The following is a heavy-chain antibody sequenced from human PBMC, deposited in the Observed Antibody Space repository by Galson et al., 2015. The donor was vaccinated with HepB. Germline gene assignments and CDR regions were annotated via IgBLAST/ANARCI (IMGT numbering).Heavy chain of an antibody. CDR1: GGTFSSYA. V-gene: IGHV1-69*13. J-gene: IGHJ4*02. CDR2: IIPIFGTA. Sequence: SVKVSCKASGGTFSSYAISWVRQAPGQGLEWMGGIIPIFGTANYAQKFQGRVTITADESTSTAYMELSGLRSEDTAVYYCARGPVMGATAGLIDYWGQGTLVTVSS. CDR3: ARGPVMGATAGLIDY. D-gene: IGHD1-26*01.